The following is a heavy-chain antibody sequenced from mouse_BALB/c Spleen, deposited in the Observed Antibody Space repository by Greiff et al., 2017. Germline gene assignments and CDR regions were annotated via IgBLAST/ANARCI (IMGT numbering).Heavy chain of an antibody. CDR2: IYPGDGDT. J-gene: IGHJ2*01. CDR1: GYTFTSYW. D-gene: IGHD2-2*01. CDR3: ARSGLHYYFDY. Sequence: VQLQQSGAELARPGASVKLSCKASGYTFTSYWMQWVKQRPGQGLEWIGAIYPGDGDTRYTQKFKGKATLTADKSSSTAYMQLSSLASEDSAVYYCARSGLHYYFDYWGQGTTLTVSS. V-gene: IGHV1-87*01.